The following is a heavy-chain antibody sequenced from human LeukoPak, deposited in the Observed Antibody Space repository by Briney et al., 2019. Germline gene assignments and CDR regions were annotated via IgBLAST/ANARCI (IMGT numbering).Heavy chain of an antibody. CDR1: GFTFSSYG. V-gene: IGHV3-33*01. CDR3: ARDHGIAAAIDY. CDR2: IWYDGSNK. J-gene: IGHJ4*02. D-gene: IGHD6-13*01. Sequence: GGSLRLSCAASGFTFSSYGMHWVRQAPGKGLEWVAVIWYDGSNKYYADSVKGRFTISRDNSKNTLYLQMNSLRAEDTAVYYCARDHGIAAAIDYRGQGTLVTVSS.